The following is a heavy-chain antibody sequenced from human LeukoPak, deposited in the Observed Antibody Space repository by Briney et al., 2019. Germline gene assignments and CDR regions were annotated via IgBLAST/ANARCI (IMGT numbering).Heavy chain of an antibody. V-gene: IGHV4-34*01. CDR3: ARVGMVRGAHQPYFYFDY. CDR1: GGSFSGYY. J-gene: IGHJ4*02. D-gene: IGHD3-10*01. CDR2: INHSGST. Sequence: PSETLSLTCAVYGGSFSGYYWSWIRQPPGKGLEWIGEINHSGSTNYNPSLKSRVTISVDTSKNQFSLKLSSVTAADTAVYYCARVGMVRGAHQPYFYFDYWGQGTLVTVSS.